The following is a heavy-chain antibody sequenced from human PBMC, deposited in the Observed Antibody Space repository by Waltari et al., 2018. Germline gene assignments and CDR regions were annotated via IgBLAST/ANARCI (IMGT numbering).Heavy chain of an antibody. V-gene: IGHV4-4*02. CDR2: VHGSGRT. CDR1: GDSAGNPYL. J-gene: IGHJ4*02. Sequence: QLQLQESGPGLVQPSGTLSLTCTISGDSAGNPYLWNWVRQPPGKRLEWIGQVHGSGRTNYNPSFASRVTVSLGTYNNQFSLKVTSATAADTAVYYCARDRGRGLYLDSWGPGTLVTVSP. D-gene: IGHD2-15*01. CDR3: ARDRGRGLYLDS.